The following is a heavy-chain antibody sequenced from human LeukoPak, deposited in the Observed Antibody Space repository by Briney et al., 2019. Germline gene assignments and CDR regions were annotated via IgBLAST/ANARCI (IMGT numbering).Heavy chain of an antibody. CDR2: IYYSGST. Sequence: PSETLSLTCTVSGGSISSYYWSWIRQPPGKGLEWIGYIYYSGSTNYNPSLKSRVTISVDTSKNQFSLKLSPVTAADTAVYYCARHFAFSYYYMDVWGKGTTVTVSS. CDR1: GGSISSYY. J-gene: IGHJ6*03. V-gene: IGHV4-59*08. CDR3: ARHFAFSYYYMDV.